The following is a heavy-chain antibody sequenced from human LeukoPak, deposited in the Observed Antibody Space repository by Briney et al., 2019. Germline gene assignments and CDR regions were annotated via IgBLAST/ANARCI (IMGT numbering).Heavy chain of an antibody. J-gene: IGHJ4*02. D-gene: IGHD3-22*01. CDR2: INHSGST. CDR3: AVNDYDSSGYRF. CDR1: GGSLGGYY. V-gene: IGHV4-34*01. Sequence: SETLSLTCAVYGGSLGGYYWSWIRQPPGKGLEWIGEINHSGSTNYNPSLKSRVTISVDTSKNQFSLKLSSVTAADTAVYYCAVNDYDSSGYRFWGQGTLVTVSS.